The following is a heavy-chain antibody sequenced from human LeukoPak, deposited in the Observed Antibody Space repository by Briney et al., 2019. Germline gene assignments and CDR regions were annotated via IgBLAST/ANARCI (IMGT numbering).Heavy chain of an antibody. CDR3: ARNGGPKGFDY. Sequence: GGSLRLSCAASGFTFSFHWMHWVRQAPGKGLVWVSRINSDGSSTSYADSVKGRFTISRDNAKNTLYLQMNSLRAEDTAVYYCARNGGPKGFDYWGQGTLVTVSS. J-gene: IGHJ4*02. CDR2: INSDGSST. V-gene: IGHV3-74*01. D-gene: IGHD4-23*01. CDR1: GFTFSFHW.